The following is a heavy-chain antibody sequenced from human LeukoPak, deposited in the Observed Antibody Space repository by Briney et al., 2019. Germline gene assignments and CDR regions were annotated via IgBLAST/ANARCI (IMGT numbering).Heavy chain of an antibody. CDR2: IIPIFGTA. J-gene: IGHJ4*02. D-gene: IGHD6-19*01. CDR3: ARSAAVAGYYYFDY. Sequence: GASVKVSCKASGYTFTSYDINWVRQATGQGLEWMGGIIPIFGTANYAQKFQGRVTITADESTSTAYMELSSLRSEDTAVYYCARSAAVAGYYYFDYWGQGTLVTVSS. V-gene: IGHV1-69*13. CDR1: GYTFTSYD.